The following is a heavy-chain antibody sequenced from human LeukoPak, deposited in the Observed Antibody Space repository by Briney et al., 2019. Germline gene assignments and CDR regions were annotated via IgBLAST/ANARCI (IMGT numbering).Heavy chain of an antibody. D-gene: IGHD3-22*01. V-gene: IGHV3-48*02. Sequence: GGSLRLSSAAPGFTFSSYSMKWVRQAPGKGLEWVSYISSRSSIIYYADSVKGRFTISRDNAKKSLYLQMNSLRDEDTAVYYCAREGYYYDSSGYYSAAFDTWGQGTMVTVSS. CDR1: GFTFSSYS. CDR3: AREGYYYDSSGYYSAAFDT. J-gene: IGHJ3*02. CDR2: ISSRSSII.